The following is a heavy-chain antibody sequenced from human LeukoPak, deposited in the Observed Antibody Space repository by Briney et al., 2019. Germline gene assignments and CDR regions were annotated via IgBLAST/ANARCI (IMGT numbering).Heavy chain of an antibody. J-gene: IGHJ4*02. CDR2: IKHDGAWK. CDR3: AREGHSSGSPGDY. Sequence: PGGSLRLSCAASGSTFGNYYMSWVRQAPGKGLEWVANIKHDGAWKFYADSVKGRFTVSRDNAEKLVYLHMTSLRAEDTAMYFCAREGHSSGSPGDYWGQGILVTVSS. D-gene: IGHD6-19*01. CDR1: GSTFGNYY. V-gene: IGHV3-7*03.